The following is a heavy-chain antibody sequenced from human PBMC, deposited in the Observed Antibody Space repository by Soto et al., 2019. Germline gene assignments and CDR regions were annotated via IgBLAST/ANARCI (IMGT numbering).Heavy chain of an antibody. CDR2: IYYSGST. J-gene: IGHJ6*02. CDR3: ASLALVDPYCGGDCSSYYYYYYGMDV. Sequence: QLQLQESGPGLVKPSETLSLTCTVSGGSISSSSYYWGWIRQPPGKGLEWIGSIYYSGSTYYNPSLKSRVTISVDTSKNQFSLKLSSVTAADTAVYYCASLALVDPYCGGDCSSYYYYYYGMDVWGQGTTVTVSS. CDR1: GGSISSSSYY. D-gene: IGHD2-21*02. V-gene: IGHV4-39*01.